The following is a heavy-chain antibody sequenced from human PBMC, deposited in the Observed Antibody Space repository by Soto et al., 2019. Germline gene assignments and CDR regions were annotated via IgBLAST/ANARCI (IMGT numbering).Heavy chain of an antibody. Sequence: QMQLVQSGAELKKPGSSVKVSCKVSGDTFTANALTWVRQAPGQGLEWIGGMIPVFGKPSYAQNFQGRVTITADRSTTDESTSTAYMELSSLRFEDTAVYYCGRVALNGPGNHWGQGILVTVSS. V-gene: IGHV1-69*01. J-gene: IGHJ5*02. CDR1: GDTFTANA. CDR3: GRVALNGPGNH. CDR2: MIPVFGKP. D-gene: IGHD2-8*01.